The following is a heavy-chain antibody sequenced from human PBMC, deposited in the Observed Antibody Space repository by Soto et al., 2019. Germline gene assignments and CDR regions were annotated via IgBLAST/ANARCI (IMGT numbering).Heavy chain of an antibody. CDR2: ISGSGGST. Sequence: EVQLLESGGGLVQPGGCLRLSCAASGFTFSSYAMRWVRQAPGKGLEWVSAISGSGGSTDSADSVKGRFTISRDNSKNTLYQPMNSLRAEDTAVYYCARRSSGWYIDYWGQGTLVTVSS. CDR3: ARRSSGWYIDY. CDR1: GFTFSSYA. D-gene: IGHD6-19*01. J-gene: IGHJ4*02. V-gene: IGHV3-23*01.